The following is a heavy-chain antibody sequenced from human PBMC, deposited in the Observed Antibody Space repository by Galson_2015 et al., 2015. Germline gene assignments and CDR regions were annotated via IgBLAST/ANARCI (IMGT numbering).Heavy chain of an antibody. CDR2: ISGSGGSA. V-gene: IGHV3-23*01. D-gene: IGHD1-14*01. Sequence: SLRLSCAASGFTFSSYAMSWVRQAPGKGLEWVSAISGSGGSAYYADSVKGRFTISRDNSKNTLYLQMNSLRAEDTAVYYCATTPLPTGYYYGMDVWGQGTTVTVS. J-gene: IGHJ6*02. CDR1: GFTFSSYA. CDR3: ATTPLPTGYYYGMDV.